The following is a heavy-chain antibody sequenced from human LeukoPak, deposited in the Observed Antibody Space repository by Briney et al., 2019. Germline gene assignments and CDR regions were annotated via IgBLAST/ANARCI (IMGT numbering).Heavy chain of an antibody. CDR1: GYTFTSYD. CDR2: ISAYNGNT. Sequence: GASVKVSCKASGYTFTSYDISWVRQAPGQGLEWMGWISAYNGNTNYAQKLQGRVTMTTDTSTSTAYMELRSLRSDDTAVYYCARDMVRGVITPSDAFDIWGQGTMATVSS. CDR3: ARDMVRGVITPSDAFDI. J-gene: IGHJ3*02. V-gene: IGHV1-18*01. D-gene: IGHD3-10*01.